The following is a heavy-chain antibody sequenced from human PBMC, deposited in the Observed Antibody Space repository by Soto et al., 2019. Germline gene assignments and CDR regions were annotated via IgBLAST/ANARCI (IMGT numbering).Heavy chain of an antibody. CDR3: ASRLGYCSGGSCPPYYYYYMDV. J-gene: IGHJ6*03. CDR2: IYYSGST. CDR1: GGSISSYY. Sequence: ASETLSLTCTVSGGSISSYYWSWIRQPPGKGLEWIGYIYYSGSTNYNPSLKSRVTISVDTSKNQFSLKLSSVTAADTAVYYCASRLGYCSGGSCPPYYYYYMDVWGKGTTVTVSS. V-gene: IGHV4-59*01. D-gene: IGHD2-15*01.